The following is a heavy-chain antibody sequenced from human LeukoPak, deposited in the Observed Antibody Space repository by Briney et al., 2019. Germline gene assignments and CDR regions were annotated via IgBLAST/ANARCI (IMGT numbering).Heavy chain of an antibody. CDR2: IYTSGST. J-gene: IGHJ5*02. V-gene: IGHV4-61*02. CDR1: GGSVSSGSYY. Sequence: PSETLPLTCTVSGGSVSSGSYYWSWIRQPAGKGLEWIGRIYTSGSTNYNPSLKSRVTMSVDTSKNQFSLKLSSVTAADTAVYYCARDYRNWFDPWGQGTLVTVSS. CDR3: ARDYRNWFDP.